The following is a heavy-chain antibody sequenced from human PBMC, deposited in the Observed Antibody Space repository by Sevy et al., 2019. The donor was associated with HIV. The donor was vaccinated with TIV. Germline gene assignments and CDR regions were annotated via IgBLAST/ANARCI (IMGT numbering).Heavy chain of an antibody. CDR2: INSDGSTT. V-gene: IGHV3-74*03. CDR3: ARDSSYALDV. CDR1: GFTFSNSW. Sequence: GGSLRLSCAASGFTFSNSWMHWVRQVPGKGLVWVSYINSDGSTTTYADSVKGRFTISRDNAKNTVYLQMNSLRAEDTAVYYCARDSSYALDVWGQGTTVIVSS. J-gene: IGHJ6*02.